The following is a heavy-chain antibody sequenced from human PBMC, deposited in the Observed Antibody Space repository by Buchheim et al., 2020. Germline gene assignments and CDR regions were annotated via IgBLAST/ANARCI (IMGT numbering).Heavy chain of an antibody. J-gene: IGHJ6*02. CDR2: IYPGDSDT. CDR1: GYNFVSYW. CDR3: ARAGYTYGANYDMDV. V-gene: IGHV5-51*01. Sequence: EVQLVQSGAEVKKPGESLKISCRGSGYNFVSYWIAWVRQMPGKGLEWMGIIYPGDSDTRYSPSFQGQVTISAAKSISTAYPQWSSLKASDTAMYYCARAGYTYGANYDMDVWGQGTT. D-gene: IGHD5-18*01.